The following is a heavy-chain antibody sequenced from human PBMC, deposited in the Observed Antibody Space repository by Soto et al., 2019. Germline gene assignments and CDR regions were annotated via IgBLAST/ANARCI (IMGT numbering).Heavy chain of an antibody. CDR3: TTDPPDDFRDWYFDL. V-gene: IGHV3-15*01. J-gene: IGHJ2*01. Sequence: GGSLRLSCAASGFTFSNAWMSWVRQAPGKGLEWVGRIKSKTDGGTTDYAAPVKGRFTISRDDSKNTLYLQMNSLKTEDTAVYYCTTDPPDDFRDWYFDLWGRGTLVTVSS. CDR2: IKSKTDGGTT. D-gene: IGHD3-3*01. CDR1: GFTFSNAW.